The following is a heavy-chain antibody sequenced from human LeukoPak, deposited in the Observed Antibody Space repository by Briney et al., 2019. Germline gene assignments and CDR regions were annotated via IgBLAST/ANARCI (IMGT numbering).Heavy chain of an antibody. D-gene: IGHD1-7*01. CDR3: ARGLGNWNFQSDWFDP. Sequence: ASVKVSCKASGYTFTSYDINWVRQATGQGLEWMGWMNPNSGNTGYAQKFQGRVTMTRNTSISTAYMELSSLRSEDTAVYYCARGLGNWNFQSDWFDPWGQGTLVTVSS. CDR2: MNPNSGNT. J-gene: IGHJ5*02. CDR1: GYTFTSYD. V-gene: IGHV1-8*01.